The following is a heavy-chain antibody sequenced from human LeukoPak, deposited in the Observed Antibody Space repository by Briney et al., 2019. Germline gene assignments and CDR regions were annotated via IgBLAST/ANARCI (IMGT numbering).Heavy chain of an antibody. D-gene: IGHD1-26*01. CDR1: GYTFTGYY. J-gene: IGHJ4*02. CDR3: ARDRGIVGATLPF. Sequence: ASVKVSCKASGYTFTGYYVHWVRQAPGQGLEWMGWINPNSGGTNYAQKFQGRVTMTRDTSISTAYMELSRLRSDDTAVYYCARDRGIVGATLPFWGQGTLVTVSS. V-gene: IGHV1-2*02. CDR2: INPNSGGT.